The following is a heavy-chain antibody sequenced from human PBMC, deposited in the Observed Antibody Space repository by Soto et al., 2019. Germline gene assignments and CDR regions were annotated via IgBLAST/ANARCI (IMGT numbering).Heavy chain of an antibody. CDR2: INEDSTYI. V-gene: IGHV3-21*02. Sequence: EVQLVESGGGLVNPGGSLRLSCTASGFAFNTYSMNWVRQAPGKGLEWVSSINEDSTYIYYSDSLRCRITISRDNAKDSLFLQMNSLRPDDTAVYYCVRDLGRYFRSGYMDLWGDGATVTVSS. CDR3: VRDLGRYFRSGYMDL. J-gene: IGHJ6*02. D-gene: IGHD3-9*01. CDR1: GFAFNTYS.